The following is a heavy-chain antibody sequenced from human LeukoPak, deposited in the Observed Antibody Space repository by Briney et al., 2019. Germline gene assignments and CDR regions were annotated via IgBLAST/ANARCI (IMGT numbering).Heavy chain of an antibody. D-gene: IGHD3-22*01. CDR2: IYYSGST. J-gene: IGHJ6*02. V-gene: IGHV4-39*01. Sequence: SETLSLTCTVSGGSISSSSYYWGWIRQPPGKGLEWIGSIYYSGSTYYNPSLKSRVTISVDTSENQFSLKLSSVTAADTAVYYCARAHPYYYDSSGYYDNYYYYGMDVWGQGTTVTVSS. CDR1: GGSISSSSYY. CDR3: ARAHPYYYDSSGYYDNYYYYGMDV.